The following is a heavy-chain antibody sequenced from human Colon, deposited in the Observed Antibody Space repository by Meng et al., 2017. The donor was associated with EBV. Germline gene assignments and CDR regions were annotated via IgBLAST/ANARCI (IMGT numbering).Heavy chain of an antibody. J-gene: IGHJ4*02. D-gene: IGHD2-15*01. Sequence: VQLVESGGCLLQPGRSRRLSCAASGFTFSSSALSWVRQAPGRGLEWVSTISGSGLSTYYADSVKGRFTISRDNSKNTLYLQMNSLRAEDTALYYCATALYWGQGTLVTVSS. CDR1: GFTFSSSA. CDR2: ISGSGLST. CDR3: ATALY. V-gene: IGHV3-23*04.